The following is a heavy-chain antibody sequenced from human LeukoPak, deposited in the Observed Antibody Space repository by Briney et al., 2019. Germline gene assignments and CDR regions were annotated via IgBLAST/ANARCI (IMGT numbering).Heavy chain of an antibody. CDR2: INSGATSE. J-gene: IGHJ4*02. CDR1: GFSFSNFE. Sequence: SGGSLRLSCTASGFSFSNFEMNWVRQSPGKGLQWVAYINSGATSEYYADSVKGRFTISRDNAKNSLYLQMNSLGVQDTAIYYCARVICTGGSCFQNDYWGQGTLVTVSS. CDR3: ARVICTGGSCFQNDY. V-gene: IGHV3-48*03. D-gene: IGHD2-8*02.